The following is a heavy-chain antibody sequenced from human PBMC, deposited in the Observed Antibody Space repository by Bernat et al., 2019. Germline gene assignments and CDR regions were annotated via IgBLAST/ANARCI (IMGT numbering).Heavy chain of an antibody. CDR2: INPKSGDT. CDR3: ARDPDVYGDSLTWFDT. J-gene: IGHJ5*02. CDR1: GYTFTGYY. Sequence: QVQLVQSGTEVKKPGASVKVSCKASGYTFTGYYMHWVRQAPGQGLEYMGWINPKSGDTHYTQNFQGRVTMTRDTSFRTVYMEVSRLRSDDTAVYFCARDPDVYGDSLTWFDTWGQGTLVAVSS. D-gene: IGHD4-17*01. V-gene: IGHV1-2*02.